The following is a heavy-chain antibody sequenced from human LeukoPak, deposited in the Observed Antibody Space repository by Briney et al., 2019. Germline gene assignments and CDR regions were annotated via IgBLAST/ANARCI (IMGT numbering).Heavy chain of an antibody. CDR2: FDPEDGET. CDR3: AAVLRFLEWFRPGDYMDV. D-gene: IGHD3-3*01. CDR1: GYTLTELS. V-gene: IGHV1-24*01. J-gene: IGHJ6*03. Sequence: GASVKVSCKVSGYTLTELSMHWVRQAPGKGLEWMGGFDPEDGETIYAQKFQGRVTMTEDTSTDTAYMELSSLRSEDTAVYYCAAVLRFLEWFRPGDYMDVWGKGTTVTVSS.